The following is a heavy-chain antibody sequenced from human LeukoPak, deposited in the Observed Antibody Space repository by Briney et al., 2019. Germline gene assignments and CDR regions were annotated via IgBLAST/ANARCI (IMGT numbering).Heavy chain of an antibody. V-gene: IGHV4-34*01. Sequence: SETLSLTCAVYGGSFSGYYWSWIRQPPGKGLEWIGEISHSGSTNYNPSLRSRVTISVDTSKNQFSLKLSSVTAADTAVYYCARVRRLVRPMDVWGQGTTVTVSS. CDR3: ARVRRLVRPMDV. CDR2: ISHSGST. CDR1: GGSFSGYY. J-gene: IGHJ6*02. D-gene: IGHD3-9*01.